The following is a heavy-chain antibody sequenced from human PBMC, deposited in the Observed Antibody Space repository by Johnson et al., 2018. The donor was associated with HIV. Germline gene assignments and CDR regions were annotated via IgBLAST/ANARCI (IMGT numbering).Heavy chain of an antibody. Sequence: VQVVESGGGVVRPGGSLRLSCAASGFTFDDYGMSWVRQAPGKGPEWVSGFNWNGVSSGYADSVKGRFTISRDNSKNTLYLQMNSLKTEDTAVYYCTTDQVGRKYGGKYHIWGQGTMVTVSS. CDR1: GFTFDDYG. CDR2: FNWNGVSS. D-gene: IGHD3-16*01. J-gene: IGHJ3*02. CDR3: TTDQVGRKYGGKYHI. V-gene: IGHV3-20*04.